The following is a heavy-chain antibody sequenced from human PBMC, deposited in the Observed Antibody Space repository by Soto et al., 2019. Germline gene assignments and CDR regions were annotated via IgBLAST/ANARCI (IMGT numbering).Heavy chain of an antibody. CDR1: GGSISSSTYY. V-gene: IGHV4-39*01. Sequence: QLQLQESGPGLVKPSEILSLTCTVSGGSISSSTYYWGWIRQPPGKGLEWIGTIYYGGSTYYNPSLKSLVTISVDTSKNQFSLKLSSVTASDTAVYCCARLGSAVGSTRFDPWGQGTLVTVSS. J-gene: IGHJ5*02. CDR2: IYYGGST. D-gene: IGHD3-10*01. CDR3: ARLGSAVGSTRFDP.